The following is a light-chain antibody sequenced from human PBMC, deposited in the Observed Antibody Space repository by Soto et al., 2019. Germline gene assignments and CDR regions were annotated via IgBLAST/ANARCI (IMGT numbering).Light chain of an antibody. Sequence: EIVLTQSPGTLALSPGEGATLSCRASQSVSKSLAWYQQKPGQAPRLLIYGASSRATGIPDSFSGSGSGTDFTLTISRLEPEDFAVYYCQQYGGSPQTFGQGTKVEIK. CDR3: QQYGGSPQT. V-gene: IGKV3-20*01. CDR2: GAS. J-gene: IGKJ1*01. CDR1: QSVSKS.